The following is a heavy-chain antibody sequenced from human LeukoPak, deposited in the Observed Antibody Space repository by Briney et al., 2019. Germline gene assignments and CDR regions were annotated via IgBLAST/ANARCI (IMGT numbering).Heavy chain of an antibody. V-gene: IGHV4-34*01. CDR3: ARDRRYYDSSGYYYRLDY. J-gene: IGHJ4*02. CDR1: GGSSSGYY. D-gene: IGHD3-22*01. Sequence: SETLSLTCAVYGGSSSGYYWSWIRQPPGKGLEWIGEINHSGSTNYNPSLKSRVTISVDTSKNQFSLKLSSVTAADTAVYYCARDRRYYDSSGYYYRLDYWGQGTLVTVSS. CDR2: INHSGST.